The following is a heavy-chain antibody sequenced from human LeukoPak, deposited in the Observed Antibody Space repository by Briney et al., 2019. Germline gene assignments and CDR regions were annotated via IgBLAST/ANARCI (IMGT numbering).Heavy chain of an antibody. CDR1: GFTFSSYG. V-gene: IGHV3-66*01. CDR3: ARDVNY. Sequence: PGGSLRLSCAASGFTFSSYGMHWVRQAPGKGLEWVSGISSGGSTDYADSVKGRFTISRDNSKNTLYLQMNSLRVEDTAVYYCARDVNYWGQGTLVTVSS. CDR2: ISSGGST. J-gene: IGHJ4*02.